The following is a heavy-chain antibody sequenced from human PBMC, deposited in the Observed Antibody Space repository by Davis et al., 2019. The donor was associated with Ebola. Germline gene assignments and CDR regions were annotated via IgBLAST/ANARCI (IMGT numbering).Heavy chain of an antibody. Sequence: SETLSLTCAVSGASISSGGYSWSWIRQPPGKGLEWIGYIYHSESTYYNPSLKSRVTISVDRSKNQFSLNLSSVTAADTAVYYCARGESSGTTFDYWGQGTLVTVSS. CDR2: IYHSEST. D-gene: IGHD1-1*01. V-gene: IGHV4-30-2*01. CDR3: ARGESSGTTFDY. CDR1: GASISSGGYS. J-gene: IGHJ4*02.